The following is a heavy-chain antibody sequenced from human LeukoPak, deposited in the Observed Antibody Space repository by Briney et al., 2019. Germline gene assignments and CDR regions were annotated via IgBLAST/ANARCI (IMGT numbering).Heavy chain of an antibody. D-gene: IGHD1-26*01. V-gene: IGHV3-21*01. CDR1: GSTSNSYG. CDR3: VLSGSYYSVPTGIDF. Sequence: GGPQRLSCSASGSTSNSYGKNWLRGAPGKALEGVSSISSSSSYIYYADSVKRRFTISRDNAKRSLYLQMDSLRAKDTAVYYCVLSGSYYSVPTGIDFWGQRPLVTVSS. CDR2: ISSSSSYI. J-gene: IGHJ4*02.